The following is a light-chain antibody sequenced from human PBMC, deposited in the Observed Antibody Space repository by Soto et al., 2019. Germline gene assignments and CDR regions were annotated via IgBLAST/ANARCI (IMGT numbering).Light chain of an antibody. J-gene: IGLJ1*01. Sequence: QSVQAQPRYVSGSPDQLGAISCTGTSRDVVGYNRGSWYQPVPGKAPDLLVVDGRKRPSGVPGRFSGSKAGNTASLTISGLQAEDEVDYYFCSYASSYTPYVFGTGTKVTVL. CDR1: SRDVVGYNR. CDR3: CSYASSYTPYV. CDR2: DGR. V-gene: IGLV2-11*02.